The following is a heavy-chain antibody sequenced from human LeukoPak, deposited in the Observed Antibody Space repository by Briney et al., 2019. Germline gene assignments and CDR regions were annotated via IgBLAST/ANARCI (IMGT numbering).Heavy chain of an antibody. CDR2: IYYSGST. CDR1: GGSISSYY. J-gene: IGHJ6*02. CDR3: ARHGYHGDYFPGSYYYGMDV. V-gene: IGHV4-59*08. D-gene: IGHD2/OR15-2a*01. Sequence: PSETLSLTCTVSGGSISSYYWSWIRQPPGEGLEWIGYIYYSGSTNYNPSLKSRVTISVDTSKNQFSLKLSSVTAADTAVYYCARHGYHGDYFPGSYYYGMDVWGQGTTVTVSS.